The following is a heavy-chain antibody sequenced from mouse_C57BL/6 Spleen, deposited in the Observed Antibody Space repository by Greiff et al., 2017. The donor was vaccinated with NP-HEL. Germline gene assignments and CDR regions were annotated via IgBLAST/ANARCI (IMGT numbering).Heavy chain of an antibody. V-gene: IGHV1-47*01. CDR1: GYTFTTYP. J-gene: IGHJ4*01. Sequence: QVQLKESGAELVKPGASVKMSCKASGYTFTTYPIEWMKQNHGKSLEWIGNFHPYNDDTKYNEKFKGKATLTVEKSSSTVYLELSRLTFDDSAVYYCARGRGGYYAMDYWGQGTSVTVSS. CDR2: FHPYNDDT. CDR3: ARGRGGYYAMDY. D-gene: IGHD1-1*01.